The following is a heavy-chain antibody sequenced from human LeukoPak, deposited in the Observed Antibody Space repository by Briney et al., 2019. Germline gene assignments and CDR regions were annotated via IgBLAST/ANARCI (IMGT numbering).Heavy chain of an antibody. J-gene: IGHJ4*02. Sequence: SETLSLTCTASDGSIRSYYWSWIRQPPGKGLEWIGYIYYSASTNYNPSLKSRVTISVDTSKNQFSLKLSSVTAADTAVYYCARDAGSGSLSQFDYWGQGTLVTVSS. V-gene: IGHV4-59*01. CDR1: DGSIRSYY. CDR3: ARDAGSGSLSQFDY. CDR2: IYYSAST. D-gene: IGHD3-10*01.